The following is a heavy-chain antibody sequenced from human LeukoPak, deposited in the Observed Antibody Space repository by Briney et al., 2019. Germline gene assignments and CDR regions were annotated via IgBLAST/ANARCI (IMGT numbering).Heavy chain of an antibody. V-gene: IGHV1-18*01. J-gene: IGHJ3*02. Sequence: ASVKVSCKASGYTFTSYGISWVRQAPGQGLEWMGWISAHNGNTNYAQKYQGRVTMATDTSTSTAVMELRSLRSDDTAVYYCARRYYYDSSGHHDAFDIWGQGTMVTVSS. D-gene: IGHD3-22*01. CDR3: ARRYYYDSSGHHDAFDI. CDR2: ISAHNGNT. CDR1: GYTFTSYG.